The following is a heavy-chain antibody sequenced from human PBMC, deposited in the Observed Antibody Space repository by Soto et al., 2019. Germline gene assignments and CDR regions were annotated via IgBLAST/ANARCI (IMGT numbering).Heavy chain of an antibody. V-gene: IGHV4-31*03. CDR3: ARDPSYYDSSGYLN. CDR2: IYYSGST. D-gene: IGHD3-22*01. Sequence: TLSLTCTVSGGSISSGGYYWSWIRQHPGKGLEWIGYIYYSGSTYYNPSLKSRVTISVDTSKNQFSLKLSSVTAADTAVYYCARDPSYYDSSGYLNWGQGTLVTVSS. CDR1: GGSISSGGYY. J-gene: IGHJ4*02.